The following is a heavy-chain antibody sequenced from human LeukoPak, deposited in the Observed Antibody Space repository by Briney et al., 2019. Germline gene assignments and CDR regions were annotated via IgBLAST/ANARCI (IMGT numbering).Heavy chain of an antibody. D-gene: IGHD5-24*01. J-gene: IGHJ4*02. CDR1: GYTFTGYY. CDR2: INPNSGGT. V-gene: IGHV1-2*02. Sequence: ASVKVSCKASGYTFTGYYMHWVRQAPGQGLEWMGWINPNSGGTNYAQKFQGRVTMTRDTSISTAYMELGRLRSDDTAAYYCARDLDGQLSHIFDYWGQGTLVTVSS. CDR3: ARDLDGQLSHIFDY.